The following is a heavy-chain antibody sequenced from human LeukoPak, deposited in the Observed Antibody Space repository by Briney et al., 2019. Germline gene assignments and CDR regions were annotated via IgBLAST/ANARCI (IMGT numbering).Heavy chain of an antibody. V-gene: IGHV4-4*02. CDR3: ARGHYDILTGYHYGMDV. J-gene: IGHJ6*04. D-gene: IGHD3-9*01. CDR1: GGSISSSNW. CDR2: IYHSGST. Sequence: SGTLSLTCAVSGGSISSSNWWSWVRQPPGKGLEWIGEIYHSGSTNYNPPLKSRVTISVDRSKNQFSLKLSSVTAADTAVYYCARGHYDILTGYHYGMDVWGKGTTVTVSS.